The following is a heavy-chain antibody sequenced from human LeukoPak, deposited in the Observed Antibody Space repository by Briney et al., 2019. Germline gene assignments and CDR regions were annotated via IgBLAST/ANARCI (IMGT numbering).Heavy chain of an antibody. V-gene: IGHV1-8*01. Sequence: ASVKVSCKASGYTFTIYDINWVRQATGQGLEWMGWMNPNSGNTGYTQKFQGRVTMTRTTSISTAYMELSSLRSEDTAVYYGARGADILTGYTYYYYYYMDVWGKGTTVTVSS. CDR3: ARGADILTGYTYYYYYYMDV. J-gene: IGHJ6*03. CDR1: GYTFTIYD. CDR2: MNPNSGNT. D-gene: IGHD3-9*01.